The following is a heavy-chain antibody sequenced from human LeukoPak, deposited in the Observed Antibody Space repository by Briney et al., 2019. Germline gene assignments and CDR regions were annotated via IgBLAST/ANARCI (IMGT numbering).Heavy chain of an antibody. CDR3: ARGPYYYDSSGYSCNNWFDP. D-gene: IGHD3-22*01. CDR1: GGSISSGGYY. CDR2: IYYSGST. J-gene: IGHJ5*02. V-gene: IGHV4-31*03. Sequence: PSQTLSLTCTVSGGSISSGGYYWSWIRQHPGKGLEWIGYIYYSGSTYYNPSLKSRVTISVDTSKNQFSLKLSSVTAADTAVYYCARGPYYYDSSGYSCNNWFDPWGQGTLVTVSS.